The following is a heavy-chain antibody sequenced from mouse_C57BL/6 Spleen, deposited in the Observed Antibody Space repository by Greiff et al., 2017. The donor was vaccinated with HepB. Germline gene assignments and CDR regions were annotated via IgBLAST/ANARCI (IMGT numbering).Heavy chain of an antibody. J-gene: IGHJ1*03. CDR3: AKNYYGSPHV. CDR1: GYTFTDYY. CDR2: IYPGSGNT. D-gene: IGHD1-1*01. Sequence: QVQLQQSGAELVRPGASVKLSCKASGYTFTDYYINWVKQRPGQGLEWIARIYPGSGNTYYNEKFKGKATLTAEKSSSTAYMQLSSLTSEDSAVYFCAKNYYGSPHVWGTGTTVTVSS. V-gene: IGHV1-76*01.